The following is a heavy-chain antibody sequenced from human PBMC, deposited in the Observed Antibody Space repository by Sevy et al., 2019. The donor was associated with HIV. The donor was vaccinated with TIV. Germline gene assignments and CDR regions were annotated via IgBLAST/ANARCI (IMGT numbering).Heavy chain of an antibody. Sequence: GGSLRLSCAASGFTFSSYGMHWVRQAPGKGLEWVSVIYSGGSTYYADSVKGRFTISRDNSKNTLYLQMNSLRAEDTAVYYCARESGIAARHDAFDIWGQGTMVTVSS. J-gene: IGHJ3*02. CDR2: IYSGGST. V-gene: IGHV3-53*01. D-gene: IGHD6-6*01. CDR1: GFTFSSYG. CDR3: ARESGIAARHDAFDI.